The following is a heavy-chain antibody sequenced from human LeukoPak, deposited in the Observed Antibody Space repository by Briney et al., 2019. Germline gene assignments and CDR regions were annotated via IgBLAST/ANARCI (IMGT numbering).Heavy chain of an antibody. CDR2: IYPGDSDS. J-gene: IGHJ3*02. CDR1: GXIFTNYC. CDR3: ARHGVEGYNGAFHI. D-gene: IGHD5-24*01. Sequence: PGESLKISFKASGXIFTNYCIAWVRQMPGKGLEWMGIIYPGDSDSRYSPSFQGHVTISADKSISTAYLQWSSLKASDTAMYYCARHGVEGYNGAFHIWGQGTMVAVSS. V-gene: IGHV5-51*01.